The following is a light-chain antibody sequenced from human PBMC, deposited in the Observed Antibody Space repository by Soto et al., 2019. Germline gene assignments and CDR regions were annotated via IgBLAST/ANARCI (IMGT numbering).Light chain of an antibody. Sequence: QSALTQPASVSGSPGQSITISCTGTSSDVGGYNYVSWYQHHPGKAPKLMIYYVSNRPSGVSNRFSGSKSGNTASLTISGLQPEDEADYCCSSYTTSNTRQIVFGTGTKLTVL. J-gene: IGLJ1*01. CDR2: YVS. CDR3: SSYTTSNTRQIV. V-gene: IGLV2-14*03. CDR1: SSDVGGYNY.